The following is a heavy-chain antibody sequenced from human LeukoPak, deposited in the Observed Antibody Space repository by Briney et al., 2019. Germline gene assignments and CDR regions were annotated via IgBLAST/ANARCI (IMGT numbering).Heavy chain of an antibody. J-gene: IGHJ4*02. V-gene: IGHV3-30*18. Sequence: GESLRLSCAASGFSFSSDGMHWVRQAPGKGLEWVAVISYDGSKKFYRDSVKGRFTISRDNSKNTLYLEMNTLRVEDTAVYHCVKEQSSGYYRVADYWGQGTLVTVSS. CDR3: VKEQSSGYYRVADY. CDR2: ISYDGSKK. CDR1: GFSFSSDG. D-gene: IGHD6-19*01.